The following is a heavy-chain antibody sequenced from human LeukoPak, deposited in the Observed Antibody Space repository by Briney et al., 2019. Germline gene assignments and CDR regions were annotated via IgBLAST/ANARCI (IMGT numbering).Heavy chain of an antibody. Sequence: GGSLRLSCAASGFNFSSYEMHWVRQAPGKGLEWVSYICHSGSNIYYADSVKGRFTISRDNAKNSLYLQMNSLRAEDTAVYYCASSTPLWFGELSDYWGQGTLVTVSS. V-gene: IGHV3-48*03. J-gene: IGHJ4*02. CDR1: GFNFSSYE. D-gene: IGHD3-10*01. CDR2: ICHSGSNI. CDR3: ASSTPLWFGELSDY.